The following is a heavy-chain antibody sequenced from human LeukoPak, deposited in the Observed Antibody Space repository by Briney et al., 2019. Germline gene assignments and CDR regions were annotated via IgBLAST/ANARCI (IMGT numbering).Heavy chain of an antibody. CDR1: GGSISSYY. CDR3: ARGTTARLYYFDY. J-gene: IGHJ4*02. CDR2: IFYSGST. Sequence: SETLSLTCTVSGGSISSYYWSWIRQPPGKGLEWIGYIFYSGSTNYNPSLKSRVTISVVTSKNQFSLKLSSVTAADTAVYYCARGTTARLYYFDYWGQGTLVTVSS. D-gene: IGHD1-14*01. V-gene: IGHV4-59*01.